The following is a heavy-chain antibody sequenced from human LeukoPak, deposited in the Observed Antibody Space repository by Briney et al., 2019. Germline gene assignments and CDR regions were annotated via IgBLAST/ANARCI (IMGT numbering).Heavy chain of an antibody. Sequence: SVKVSCKASGYTFTSYAISWVRQAPGQGLEWMGGIIPIFGTAHYAQKFQGRVTITADESTSTAYMELSSLRSEDTAVYYCARRTGCSSTSCYEDYYYYGMDVWGQGTTVTVSS. CDR2: IIPIFGTA. J-gene: IGHJ6*02. V-gene: IGHV1-69*13. CDR3: ARRTGCSSTSCYEDYYYYGMDV. D-gene: IGHD2-2*01. CDR1: GYTFTSYA.